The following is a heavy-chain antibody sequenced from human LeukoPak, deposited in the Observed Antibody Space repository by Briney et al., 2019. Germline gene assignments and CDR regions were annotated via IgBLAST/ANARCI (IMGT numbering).Heavy chain of an antibody. V-gene: IGHV4-34*01. CDR1: GGSFSDYY. CDR3: ARGYRSGNYYIQLGPRKYWFDP. CDR2: INDGERT. J-gene: IGHJ5*02. Sequence: SETLSLTCAVYGGSFSDYYWTWIRQPPGGGLEWIGEINDGERTNYNPSLKSRVTISIDTPKNHFSLELRSVTAADTAVYYCARGYRSGNYYIQLGPRKYWFDPWGQGTLVTVSS. D-gene: IGHD3-10*01.